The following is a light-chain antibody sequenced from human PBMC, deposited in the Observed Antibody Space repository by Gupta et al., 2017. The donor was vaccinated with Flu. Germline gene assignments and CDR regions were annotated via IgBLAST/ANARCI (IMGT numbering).Light chain of an antibody. J-gene: IGLJ2*01. CDR1: GIDVGAYNY. V-gene: IGLV2-14*04. CDR2: DVS. Sequence: SMTITCTGTGIDVGAYNYVSWYQQHPGKAPKLMIYDVSKRPSVVSNRFSGSKSGNTASLTISGLQAEDEAYYYCSSYTSSNTVVFGGGTKLTVL. CDR3: SSYTSSNTVV.